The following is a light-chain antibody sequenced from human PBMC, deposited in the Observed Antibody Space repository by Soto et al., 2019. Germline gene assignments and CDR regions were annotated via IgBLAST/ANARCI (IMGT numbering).Light chain of an antibody. CDR1: QEISHF. Sequence: DVQMTQPPSAMSASIGDRVTITCRASQEISHFLAWFQQRPGKAPERLIHDAATSQSGVSSRFTGSGSGTEFSATISTLQPEDSATYYCLQRNSYPISFGQGTKLEIK. V-gene: IGKV1-17*03. J-gene: IGKJ2*01. CDR3: LQRNSYPIS. CDR2: DAA.